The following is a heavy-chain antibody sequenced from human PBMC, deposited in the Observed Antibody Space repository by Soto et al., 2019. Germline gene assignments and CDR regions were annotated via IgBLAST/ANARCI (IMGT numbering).Heavy chain of an antibody. V-gene: IGHV1-2*02. D-gene: IGHD2-2*01. Sequence: ASVTVSCKASGYTFTGYYMHWVRQAPGQGLEWMGWINPNSGGTHYAQKFQGRVTMTRDTSISTAYMELSRLRSDDTAMCYCARDSIVVVPAAIRYYYYYGMDVWGQGTTVTVSS. CDR2: INPNSGGT. CDR3: ARDSIVVVPAAIRYYYYYGMDV. J-gene: IGHJ6*02. CDR1: GYTFTGYY.